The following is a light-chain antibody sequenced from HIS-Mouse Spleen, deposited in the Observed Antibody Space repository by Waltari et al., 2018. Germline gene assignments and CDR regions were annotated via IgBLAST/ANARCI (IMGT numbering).Light chain of an antibody. V-gene: IGLV2-23*01. CDR1: SSDVGSYNL. J-gene: IGLJ3*02. CDR3: CSYAGSSTWV. CDR2: EGS. Sequence: QSALTQPASVSGSPGQSITIPCTGTSSDVGSYNLVSWYQQHPGKAPKLMIYEGSKRPSGVSNPFSGSKSGNTASLTISGLQAEDEADYYCCSYAGSSTWVFGGGTKLTVL.